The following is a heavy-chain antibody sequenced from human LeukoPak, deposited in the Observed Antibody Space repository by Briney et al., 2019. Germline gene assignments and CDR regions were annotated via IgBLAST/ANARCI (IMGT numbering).Heavy chain of an antibody. CDR1: GYTFTGYY. CDR2: INPNSGGT. D-gene: IGHD2-2*02. V-gene: IGHV1-2*02. CDR3: ARGEAILGYDAFDI. J-gene: IGHJ3*02. Sequence: ASVKVSCKASGYTFTGYYMHWVRQAPGQGLEWMGWINPNSGGTNYAQRFQGRVTMTRYTSISTAYMELSRLRSDDTAVYYCARGEAILGYDAFDIWGQGTMVTVSS.